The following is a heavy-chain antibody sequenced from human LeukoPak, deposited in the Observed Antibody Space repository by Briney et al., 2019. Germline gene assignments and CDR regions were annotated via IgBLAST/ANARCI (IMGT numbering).Heavy chain of an antibody. CDR1: GGSISSYY. CDR2: IYTSGST. Sequence: SETLSLTCTVSGGSISSYYWSWIRQPAGKGLEWIGRIYTSGSTNYNPSLKSRVTMSVDTSKNQFSLKLSSVTAADAAVYYCAREHSRGYFDAFDIWGQGAMVTVSS. J-gene: IGHJ3*02. V-gene: IGHV4-4*07. CDR3: AREHSRGYFDAFDI. D-gene: IGHD3-22*01.